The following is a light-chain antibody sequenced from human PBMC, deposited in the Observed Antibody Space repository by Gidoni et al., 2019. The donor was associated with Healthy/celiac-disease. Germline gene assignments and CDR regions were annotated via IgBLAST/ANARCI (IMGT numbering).Light chain of an antibody. CDR2: EGS. CDR3: SSYTSSSTQV. CDR1: SSGVGGYDY. Sequence: QPALTLPAPLSGSPGQSLTISCTGTSSGVGGYDYVSWYQQHPGKAPKLMIYEGSNRPSGGSNRFSGSKAGNTASLTISGLQAEDEADYYCSSYTSSSTQVVGGGTKLTVL. V-gene: IGLV2-14*01. J-gene: IGLJ3*02.